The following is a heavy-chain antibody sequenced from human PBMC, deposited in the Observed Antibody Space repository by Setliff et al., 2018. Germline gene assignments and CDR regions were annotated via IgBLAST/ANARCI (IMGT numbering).Heavy chain of an antibody. CDR2: ISGSGTST. J-gene: IGHJ4*02. D-gene: IGHD1-26*01. Sequence: GGSLRLSCAASGFSFSKFAMSWVRQSPGKGLEWVSGISGSGTSTNFADSVKGRFTISRDNFKNTLYLQMNGLRVEDTAVYYCAKWERGTTSDYFDYWGQGALVTVSS. CDR1: GFSFSKFA. CDR3: AKWERGTTSDYFDY. V-gene: IGHV3-23*01.